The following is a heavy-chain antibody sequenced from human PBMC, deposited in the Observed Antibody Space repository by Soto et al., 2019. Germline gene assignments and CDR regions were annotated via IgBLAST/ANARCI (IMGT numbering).Heavy chain of an antibody. CDR2: MFYGVST. CDR1: GGSISSSAYS. CDR3: ARLPSRHLVDY. J-gene: IGHJ4*02. V-gene: IGHV4-39*01. Sequence: PSETLSLTCAVSGGSISSSAYSWSWIRQPPGKGLEWIGSMFYGVSTYYNPSLKSRVTVSVDTSKNQFSLNLRSVTAADTAVYYCARLPSRHLVDYWGQGTLVTVSS. D-gene: IGHD3-3*02.